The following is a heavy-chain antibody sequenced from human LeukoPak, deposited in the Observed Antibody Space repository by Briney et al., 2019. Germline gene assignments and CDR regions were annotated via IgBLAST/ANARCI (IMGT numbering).Heavy chain of an antibody. D-gene: IGHD1-26*01. CDR1: GFTFSSYA. J-gene: IGHJ4*02. Sequence: PGRSLRLSCAASGFTFSSYAMHWVRQAPGKGLEWVAVISYDGSNKYYADSVKGRFTISRDNSKNTLYLQMNSLRAEDTAVYYCARESGSYGLDYWGQGTLVTVSS. CDR2: ISYDGSNK. V-gene: IGHV3-30-3*01. CDR3: ARESGSYGLDY.